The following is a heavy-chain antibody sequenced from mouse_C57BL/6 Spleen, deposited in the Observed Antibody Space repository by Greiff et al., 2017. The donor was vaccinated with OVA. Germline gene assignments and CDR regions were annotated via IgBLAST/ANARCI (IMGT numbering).Heavy chain of an antibody. Sequence: EVQLQEPGPGLAKPSQTLSLTCSVTGYSITSDYWNWIRKFPGNKLEYMGYISSSGSTYHNPSPKSQISITRDTSKSQYYLQFNSVTTEDTATYYCARANWDWYFAVWGTGTTVTVSS. J-gene: IGHJ1*03. CDR1: GYSITSDY. CDR2: ISSSGST. CDR3: ARANWDWYFAV. V-gene: IGHV3-8*01. D-gene: IGHD4-1*01.